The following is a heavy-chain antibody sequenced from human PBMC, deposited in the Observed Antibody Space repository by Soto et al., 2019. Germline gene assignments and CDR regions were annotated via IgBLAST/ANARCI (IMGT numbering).Heavy chain of an antibody. Sequence: QVQLVQSGAEVKKPGASVKVSCKASGYTFTSYGISWVRQAPGQGLEWMGWISAYNGNTNYAQKLERRVTKTTYTSTSTAYMELRSQRSDDPAVYYCAISPAGQWLGYWGQGTLVTVSS. D-gene: IGHD6-19*01. CDR3: AISPAGQWLGY. J-gene: IGHJ4*02. V-gene: IGHV1-18*01. CDR2: ISAYNGNT. CDR1: GYTFTSYG.